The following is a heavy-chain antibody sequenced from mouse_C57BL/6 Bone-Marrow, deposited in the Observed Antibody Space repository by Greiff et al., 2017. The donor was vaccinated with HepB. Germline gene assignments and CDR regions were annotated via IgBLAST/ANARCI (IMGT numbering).Heavy chain of an antibody. CDR3: IRYAGFDY. V-gene: IGHV14-4*01. D-gene: IGHD6-5*01. J-gene: IGHJ2*01. Sequence: EVKLQQSGAELVRPGASVKLSCTASGFNIKDDYMHWVKQRPEQGLEWIGWIDPENGDTEYASKFQGKATITADTSSNTAYLQLSSLTSEDTAVYYCIRYAGFDYWGQGTTLTVSS. CDR2: IDPENGDT. CDR1: GFNIKDDY.